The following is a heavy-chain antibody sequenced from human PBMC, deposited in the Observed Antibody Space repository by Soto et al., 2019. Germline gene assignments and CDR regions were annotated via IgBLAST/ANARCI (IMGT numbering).Heavy chain of an antibody. D-gene: IGHD7-27*01. Sequence: XETLSLPCAVSGGSISSIAYVWGWIRQPPGKVLEWIGDIYDTGTTYYNPSLKSRVTISVDTSKNQFSLKLTSVTAADTAVYYCARLTSTITVDSHGRSNWFDTWGPGNLVTVSS. J-gene: IGHJ5*02. CDR2: IYDTGTT. V-gene: IGHV4-39*01. CDR3: ARLTSTITVDSHGRSNWFDT. CDR1: GGSISSIAYV.